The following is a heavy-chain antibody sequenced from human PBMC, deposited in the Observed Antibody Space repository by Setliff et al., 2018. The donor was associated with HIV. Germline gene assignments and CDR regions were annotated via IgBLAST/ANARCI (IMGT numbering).Heavy chain of an antibody. CDR3: ARGLSFYDPGGFDY. CDR2: IFASGDT. J-gene: IGHJ4*02. D-gene: IGHD3-22*01. Sequence: SETLSLTCTVSGASISSYYWNWIRQPPGKGLEWIGFIFASGDTKYNPSLQSRVSMSIDTSKNQFSLKLNSVTAADTAMYYCARGLSFYDPGGFDYWGQGTLVTVSS. CDR1: GASISSYY. V-gene: IGHV4-4*09.